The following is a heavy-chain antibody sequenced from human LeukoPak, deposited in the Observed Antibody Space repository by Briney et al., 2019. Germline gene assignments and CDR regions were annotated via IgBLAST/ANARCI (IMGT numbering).Heavy chain of an antibody. J-gene: IGHJ6*02. CDR3: ARDFDGYGMDV. CDR1: GFTLSSYD. D-gene: IGHD3-9*01. V-gene: IGHV3-13*01. CDR2: IGTAGDT. Sequence: GGSLRLSCAASGFTLSSYDMHWVRQATGKGLEWVSAIGTAGDTYYPGSVKGRFTISRENAKNSLYLQMNSLRAGDTAVYYCARDFDGYGMDVWGQGTTVTVSS.